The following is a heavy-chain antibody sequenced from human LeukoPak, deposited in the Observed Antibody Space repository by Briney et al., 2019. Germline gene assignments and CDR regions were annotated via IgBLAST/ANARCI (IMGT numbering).Heavy chain of an antibody. D-gene: IGHD4/OR15-4a*01. J-gene: IGHJ4*02. CDR1: GYTFTSYD. V-gene: IGHV3-48*03. CDR3: ARYRLTMGFDY. Sequence: GSLRLSCAASGYTFTSYDMNWVRQAPGKGLEWVSYINSSGSTAYYADSVKGRFTISRDNARDSLYLQMSSLRAENTAVYYCARYRLTMGFDYWGQGTLVTVSS. CDR2: INSSGSTA.